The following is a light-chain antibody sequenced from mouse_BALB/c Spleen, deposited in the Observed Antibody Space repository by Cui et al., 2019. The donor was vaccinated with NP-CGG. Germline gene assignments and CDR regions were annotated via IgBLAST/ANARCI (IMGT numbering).Light chain of an antibody. CDR3: QQWSSNRT. Sequence: QIVLTESPAIMSASPGEKVPMTCSASSSVSYMHWYQQKSGTSPKRWNYDTSKLASGVPVRFSGSGSGTSYSLTFSSMEAEDAATYYCQQWSSNRTFGGGTKLEIK. V-gene: IGKV4-59*01. CDR1: SSVSY. CDR2: DTS. J-gene: IGKJ2*01.